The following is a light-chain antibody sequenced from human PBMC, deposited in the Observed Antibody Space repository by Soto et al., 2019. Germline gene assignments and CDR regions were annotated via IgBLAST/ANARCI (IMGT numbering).Light chain of an antibody. J-gene: IGKJ4*01. CDR3: QQNYSYPRT. Sequence: AIRMTRFPSSFPPFTGESVTITCRASQGISSYLAWYQQKTWKAPKILIYAEPTLQSGVPQRFSGSGAGTEFTLTTSGLQSENFATYNCQQNYSYPRTCGGGTKVDIK. CDR1: QGISSY. CDR2: AEP. V-gene: IGKV1-8*01.